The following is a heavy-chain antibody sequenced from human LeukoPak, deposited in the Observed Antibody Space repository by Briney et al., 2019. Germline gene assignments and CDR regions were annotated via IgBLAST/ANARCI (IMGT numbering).Heavy chain of an antibody. D-gene: IGHD2-15*01. CDR1: GGSFSGYY. CDR3: ARDRPGISIDY. CDR2: INHSGST. Sequence: PSETLSLTCAVYGGSFSGYYWSWIRQPPGKGLEWIGEINHSGSTNYNPSLKSRVTISVDTSKNQFSLKLSSVTAADTAVYYCARDRPGISIDYWGQGTLVTASS. J-gene: IGHJ4*02. V-gene: IGHV4-34*01.